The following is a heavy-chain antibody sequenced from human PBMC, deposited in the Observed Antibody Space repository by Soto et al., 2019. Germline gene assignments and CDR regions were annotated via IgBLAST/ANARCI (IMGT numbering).Heavy chain of an antibody. CDR3: AKWRGGSYREYYFDY. V-gene: IGHV3-23*01. CDR1: GFTFSSYA. Sequence: GGSLRLSCAASGFTFSSYAMSWVRQAPGKGLEWVSTINNGGSTYYADSVKGRFTISRDNSKNTLYLQVNSLRAEDTAVYYCAKWRGGSYREYYFDYWGQGTLVTSPQ. D-gene: IGHD1-26*01. CDR2: INNGGST. J-gene: IGHJ4*02.